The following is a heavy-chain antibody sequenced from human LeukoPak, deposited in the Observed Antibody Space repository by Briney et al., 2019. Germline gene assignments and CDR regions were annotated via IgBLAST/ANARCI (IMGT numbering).Heavy chain of an antibody. CDR2: INHSGST. CDR3: ARTYMTSARFDP. J-gene: IGHJ5*02. Sequence: ETLSLTCAVYGGSFSGYYWSWIRQPPGKGLEWIGEINHSGSTNYNPSLKSRVTISVDTSKNQFSLKLRYVTAADTAVYYCARTYMTSARFDPWGQGTLVTVSS. CDR1: GGSFSGYY. V-gene: IGHV4-34*01. D-gene: IGHD2-21*02.